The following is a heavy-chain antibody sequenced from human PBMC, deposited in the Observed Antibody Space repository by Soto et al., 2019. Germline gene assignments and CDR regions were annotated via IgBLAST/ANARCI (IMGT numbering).Heavy chain of an antibody. CDR3: ARGGSGWYGHYYYGMDV. Sequence: ASVKVSCKASGYTFTSYDINWVRQATGQGLEWMGWMNPNSGNTGYAQKFKGRVTMTRNTSISTAYMELSSLRSEDTAVYYCARGGSGWYGHYYYGMDVWGQGTTVTVSS. V-gene: IGHV1-8*01. CDR1: GYTFTSYD. D-gene: IGHD6-19*01. J-gene: IGHJ6*02. CDR2: MNPNSGNT.